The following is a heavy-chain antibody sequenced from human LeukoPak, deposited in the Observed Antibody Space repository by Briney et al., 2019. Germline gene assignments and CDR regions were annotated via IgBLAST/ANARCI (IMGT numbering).Heavy chain of an antibody. CDR2: IDYSGST. Sequence: SETLSLTCTASDASTSSYNWSWIRQPPGKGLEWIGYIDYSGSTNYNPSLKSRVTISVDTSKNQFSLKLSSVTAADTAVYYCATWSYYLRRDAFDIWGQGTMVTVSS. CDR3: ATWSYYLRRDAFDI. CDR1: DASTSSYN. D-gene: IGHD3-10*01. V-gene: IGHV4-59*01. J-gene: IGHJ3*02.